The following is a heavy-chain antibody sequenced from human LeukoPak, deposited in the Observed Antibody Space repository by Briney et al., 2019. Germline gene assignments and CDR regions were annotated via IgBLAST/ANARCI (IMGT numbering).Heavy chain of an antibody. V-gene: IGHV3-74*01. J-gene: IGHJ4*02. Sequence: PGGSLRLSCAASGFTFYNFWMHWVRQAPGKGLVWVSHINSDGSSTRYADSVKGRFTISRDNAKNTLYLQMNSLRAEDTAVYYCASTYSLFTASDSWGQGTLVTVSS. D-gene: IGHD2-21*02. CDR2: INSDGSST. CDR3: ASTYSLFTASDS. CDR1: GFTFYNFW.